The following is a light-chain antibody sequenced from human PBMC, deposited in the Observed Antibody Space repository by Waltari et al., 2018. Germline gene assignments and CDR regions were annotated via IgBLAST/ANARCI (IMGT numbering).Light chain of an antibody. J-gene: IGLJ3*02. CDR1: SSDVGGYNY. CDR2: EVS. Sequence: QSALTQPASVSGSPGQSITISCTGTSSDVGGYNYVSWYQQHPGKAPKLMIYEVSNRPSGGSNRVSGSKSGNTASLTISWLQAEDEADYYCSSYTSSSTWVFGGGTKLTVL. V-gene: IGLV2-14*01. CDR3: SSYTSSSTWV.